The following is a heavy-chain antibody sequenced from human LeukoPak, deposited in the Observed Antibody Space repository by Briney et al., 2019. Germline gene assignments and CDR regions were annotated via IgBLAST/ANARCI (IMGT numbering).Heavy chain of an antibody. D-gene: IGHD6-13*01. CDR2: ISYDGSNK. J-gene: IGHJ4*02. V-gene: IGHV3-30*03. CDR3: VGSSWSDY. CDR1: GFTFSSNG. Sequence: GGSLRLSCAASGFTFSSNGMHWVRQAPGKGLEWVAVISYDGSNKYYADSVKGRFTISRDNSKNTLYLQMNSLRAEDTAVYYCVGSSWSDYWGQGTLVTVSS.